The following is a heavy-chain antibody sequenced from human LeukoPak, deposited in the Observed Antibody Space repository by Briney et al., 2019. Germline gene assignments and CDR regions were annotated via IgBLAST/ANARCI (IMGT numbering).Heavy chain of an antibody. V-gene: IGHV4-39*07. CDR1: GGSISSSSYY. D-gene: IGHD2-15*01. CDR3: ARVEFDCSGGSCYESDAFDI. Sequence: PSETLSLTCTVSGGSISSSSYYWGWIGQPPGKGLEWIGSIYYSGSTYYNPSLKSRVTISVDTSKNQFSLKLSSVTAADTAVYYCARVEFDCSGGSCYESDAFDIWGQGTLVTVSS. CDR2: IYYSGST. J-gene: IGHJ3*02.